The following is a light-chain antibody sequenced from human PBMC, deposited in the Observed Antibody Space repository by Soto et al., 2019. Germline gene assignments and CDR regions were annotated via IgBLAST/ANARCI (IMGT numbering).Light chain of an antibody. Sequence: IVMTQSPATLSVSPGERVSLSCRASETVRTNLAWFQQKPGQTPRLLIYGASTRATGIPARFSGSGSGTEFTLTISSLQSEDIGIYYCQQYDSWPYTFGPGSKVHFK. J-gene: IGKJ3*01. CDR2: GAS. CDR3: QQYDSWPYT. V-gene: IGKV3-15*01. CDR1: ETVRTN.